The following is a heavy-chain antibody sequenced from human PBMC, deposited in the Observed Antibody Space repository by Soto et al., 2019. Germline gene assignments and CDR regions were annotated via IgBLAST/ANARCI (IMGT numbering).Heavy chain of an antibody. CDR2: ISAYNGNT. Sequence: QVQLVQSGAEVKKPGASVKVSCKASGYTFTSYGISWVRQAPGQGLEGMGWISAYNGNTNYAQKLQGRVTMTTHTSTSKAYLELRSLRSDDTAVYYCAVDVRAQLLVDAFDIWGQGTMVTVSS. CDR1: GYTFTSYG. CDR3: AVDVRAQLLVDAFDI. J-gene: IGHJ3*02. D-gene: IGHD2-2*01. V-gene: IGHV1-18*01.